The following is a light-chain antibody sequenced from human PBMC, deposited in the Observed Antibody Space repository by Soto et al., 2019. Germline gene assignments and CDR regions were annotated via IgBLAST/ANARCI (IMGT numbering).Light chain of an antibody. CDR1: QSISNY. CDR2: AAS. V-gene: IGKV1-39*01. CDR3: QQSYNAPRT. J-gene: IGKJ1*01. Sequence: DIQMTQSPYSLSASVGDRVTITCRASQSISNYLNWYQQKPGKAPRLLIHAASSLQSGVPSRFSGSGSGTDLTLTISSLQPEDFAIYYCQQSYNAPRTFGPGTKVDIK.